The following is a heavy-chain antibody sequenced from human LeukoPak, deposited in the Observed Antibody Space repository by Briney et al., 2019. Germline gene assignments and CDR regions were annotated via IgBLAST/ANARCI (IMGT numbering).Heavy chain of an antibody. J-gene: IGHJ6*02. CDR2: ISSSSSYI. CDR1: GFTFSSYS. V-gene: IGHV3-21*01. Sequence: KAGGSLRLSCAASGFTFSSYSMNWVRQAPGKGLEWVSSISSSSSYIYYADSVKGRFTISRDNAKNSLYLQMNSLRAEDTAVYYCARDRYYGPNYYYYGMDVWGQGTTVTVSS. CDR3: ARDRYYGPNYYYYGMDV. D-gene: IGHD3-10*01.